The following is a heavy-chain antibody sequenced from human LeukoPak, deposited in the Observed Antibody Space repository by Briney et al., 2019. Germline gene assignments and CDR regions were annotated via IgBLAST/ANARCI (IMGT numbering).Heavy chain of an antibody. D-gene: IGHD5-24*01. CDR3: ARQRWLQYPYYFDY. Sequence: KTSETLSLTCTVSGGSISSYYWSWIRQPPGKGLEWIGYIYYSGSTNYNPSLKSRVTISVDTSKNQFSLKLSSVTAADTAVYYCARQRWLQYPYYFDYWGQGTLVTVSS. CDR2: IYYSGST. V-gene: IGHV4-59*08. J-gene: IGHJ4*02. CDR1: GGSISSYY.